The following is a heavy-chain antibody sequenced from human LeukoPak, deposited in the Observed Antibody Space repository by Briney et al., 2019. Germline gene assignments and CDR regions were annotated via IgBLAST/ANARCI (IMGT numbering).Heavy chain of an antibody. J-gene: IGHJ4*02. D-gene: IGHD3-10*01. CDR2: IYYSGTT. V-gene: IGHV4-59*12. Sequence: MTSETLSLTCTVSGDSISNYYWSWIRQSPGKGLEWLGQIYYSGTTTYNPSLKSRVTMSLDTSKNQFSLKLSSVTAADTAVYYCARIFVPGSYYLTSYYFDYWGQGTLVTVSS. CDR3: ARIFVPGSYYLTSYYFDY. CDR1: GDSISNYY.